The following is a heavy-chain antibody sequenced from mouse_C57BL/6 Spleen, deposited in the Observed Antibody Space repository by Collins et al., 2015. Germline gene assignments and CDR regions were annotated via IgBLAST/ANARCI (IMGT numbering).Heavy chain of an antibody. Sequence: QVQLQQPGAELVKPGASVKLSCKASGYTFTSYWMHWVKQRPGQGLEWIGEINPSNGRTNYNEKFKSKATLTVDKSSSTAYMDLSSLTSEDSTVYYCARGDYYYGSSYAMDYWGQGTSVTVSS. CDR2: INPSNGRT. CDR1: GYTFTSYW. CDR3: ARGDYYYGSSYAMDY. J-gene: IGHJ4*01. D-gene: IGHD1-1*01. V-gene: IGHV1S81*02.